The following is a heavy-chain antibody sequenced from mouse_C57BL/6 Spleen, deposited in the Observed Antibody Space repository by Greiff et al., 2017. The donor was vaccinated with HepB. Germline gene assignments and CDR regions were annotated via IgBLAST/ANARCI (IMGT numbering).Heavy chain of an antibody. CDR2: ISSGSSTI. J-gene: IGHJ2*01. CDR1: GFTFSDYG. Sequence: EVKLVESGGGLVKPGGSLKLSCAASGFTFSDYGMHWVRQAPEKGLEWVAYISSGSSTIYYADTVKGRFTISRDNAKNTLFLQMTSLRSEDTAIYYCARDHYYGSDYFDYWGQGTTLTVSS. CDR3: ARDHYYGSDYFDY. V-gene: IGHV5-17*01. D-gene: IGHD1-1*01.